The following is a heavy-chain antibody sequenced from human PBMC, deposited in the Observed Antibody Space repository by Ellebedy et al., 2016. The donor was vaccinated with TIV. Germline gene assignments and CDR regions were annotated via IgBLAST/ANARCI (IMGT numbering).Heavy chain of an antibody. CDR2: VYHSGDT. J-gene: IGHJ4*02. V-gene: IGHV4-4*02. D-gene: IGHD2-21*02. Sequence: MPSETLSLTCVVSGDSITSDTWWGWVRQPPGKGLEWIGEVYHSGDTNYNPSLKSRVTILVEKSKNEFSLSLKSVTAADTAVYYCARDYAFRLLDYWGQGTLVTVSS. CDR1: GDSITSDTW. CDR3: ARDYAFRLLDY.